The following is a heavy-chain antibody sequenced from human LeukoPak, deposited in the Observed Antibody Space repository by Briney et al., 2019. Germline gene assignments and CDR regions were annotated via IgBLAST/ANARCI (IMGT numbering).Heavy chain of an antibody. D-gene: IGHD3-9*01. CDR3: ARAVRYFDWLSLDY. CDR2: IYHSGST. V-gene: IGHV4-4*02. Sequence: SGTLSLTCAVSGGSISNSNWWSWVRQPPGKGLEWIGEIYHSGSTNYNPSLKSRVTISVDTSKNQFSLKLSSVTAADTAVYYCARAVRYFDWLSLDYWGQGTLVTVSS. CDR1: GGSISNSNW. J-gene: IGHJ4*02.